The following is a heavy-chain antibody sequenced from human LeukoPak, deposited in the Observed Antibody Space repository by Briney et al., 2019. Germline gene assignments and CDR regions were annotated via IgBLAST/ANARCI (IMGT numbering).Heavy chain of an antibody. CDR2: IRVYNGNT. CDR3: ARASAHWSDY. CDR1: GYMFSNYG. D-gene: IGHD2-8*02. V-gene: IGHV1-18*01. J-gene: IGHJ4*02. Sequence: GASVKVSCKASGYMFSNYGISWVRQAPGQGLEWMGWIRVYNGNTNYAQKFQGRPTMTTDTSTSTAYMELRSLTSDDTAIYYCARASAHWSDYWGQGTLVTVSS.